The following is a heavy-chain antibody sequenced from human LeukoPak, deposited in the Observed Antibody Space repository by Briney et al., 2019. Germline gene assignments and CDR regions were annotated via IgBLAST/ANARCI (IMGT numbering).Heavy chain of an antibody. CDR2: IIPIFGTA. Sequence: GASVKVSCKASGGTFSSYAISWVRQAPGQGLEWMGGIIPIFGTANYAQKFQGRVTITADESTSTAYMELRSLRSDDTAVYYCARGPIIDIVVIPAAADYYHMDVWGKGTTVTVSS. CDR3: ARGPIIDIVVIPAAADYYHMDV. J-gene: IGHJ6*03. CDR1: GGTFSSYA. D-gene: IGHD2-2*01. V-gene: IGHV1-69*13.